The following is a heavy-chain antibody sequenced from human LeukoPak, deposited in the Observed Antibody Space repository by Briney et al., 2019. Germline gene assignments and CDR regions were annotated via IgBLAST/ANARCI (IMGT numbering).Heavy chain of an antibody. Sequence: ASVKVSCKASGYTFSGYYMQWVRQAPGQGLEWMGWINPNSGGTNYAQKFQGRITLTRDTSISTVYMELRGLNSDDTAVYYCARGRHCSGGSFYLDYWGQGTLLTVPS. CDR3: ARGRHCSGGSFYLDY. J-gene: IGHJ4*02. V-gene: IGHV1-2*02. D-gene: IGHD2-15*01. CDR2: INPNSGGT. CDR1: GYTFSGYY.